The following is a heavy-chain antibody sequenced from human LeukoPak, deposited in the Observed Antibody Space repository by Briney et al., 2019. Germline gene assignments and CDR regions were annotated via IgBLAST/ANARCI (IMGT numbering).Heavy chain of an antibody. CDR1: GGSISSSTYY. CDR3: ASILLEWLRYFGY. CDR2: IYYSGST. Sequence: SETLSLTCTVSGGSISSSTYYWGWIRQPPGKGLEWIGSIYYSGSTYYNPSLKSRVTISVDTSKNQFSPKLSSVTAADTAVYYCASILLEWLRYFGYWGQGTLVTVSS. J-gene: IGHJ4*02. V-gene: IGHV4-39*01. D-gene: IGHD3-3*01.